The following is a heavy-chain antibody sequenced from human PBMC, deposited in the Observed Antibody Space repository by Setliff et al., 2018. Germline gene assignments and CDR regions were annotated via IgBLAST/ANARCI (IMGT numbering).Heavy chain of an antibody. J-gene: IGHJ4*02. CDR1: GYTFNNYG. Sequence: ASVKVSCKASGYTFNNYGVAWVRQAPGQGLDWMGWVTIYNGNTKYAQNLQGRLTLTTDRSTSTVYMELGSLTTDDTAVYYCARVESMVRGKNILRHFDYWGQGTQVTAPQ. CDR2: VTIYNGNT. D-gene: IGHD3-10*01. V-gene: IGHV1-18*01. CDR3: ARVESMVRGKNILRHFDY.